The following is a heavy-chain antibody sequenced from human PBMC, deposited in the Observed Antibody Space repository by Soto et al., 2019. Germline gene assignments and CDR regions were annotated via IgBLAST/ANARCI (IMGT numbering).Heavy chain of an antibody. CDR2: ISSSSSYI. J-gene: IGHJ4*02. D-gene: IGHD4-17*01. Sequence: GPQSLSNAAAGFTFSSYSMNWVRQAPGKGLEWVSSISSSSSYIYYADSVKGRFTISRDNAKNSLYLQMNSLRAEDTAVYYCARDAYDYGDVDYWGQGTLVTVSS. V-gene: IGHV3-21*01. CDR1: GFTFSSYS. CDR3: ARDAYDYGDVDY.